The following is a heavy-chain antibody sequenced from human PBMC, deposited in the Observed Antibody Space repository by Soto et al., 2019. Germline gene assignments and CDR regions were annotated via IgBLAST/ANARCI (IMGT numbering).Heavy chain of an antibody. V-gene: IGHV4-4*07. CDR3: ARDQSGVADF. J-gene: IGHJ3*01. CDR2: ISATGTT. D-gene: IGHD7-27*01. Sequence: QVQLQESGPGLVEPSETLSLTCTVSGDSMSRYYWSWIRQSAEKGLEWIGRISATGTTSYIPSLKSRITLSVDTSKNQFSLNLKFVTAADTAVYFCARDQSGVADFWGQGTVVTVS. CDR1: GDSMSRYY.